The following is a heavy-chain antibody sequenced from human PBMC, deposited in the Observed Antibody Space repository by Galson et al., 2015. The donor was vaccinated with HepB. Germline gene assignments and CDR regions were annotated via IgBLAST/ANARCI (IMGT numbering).Heavy chain of an antibody. CDR2: FDPEDGET. Sequence: SVKVSCKVSGYTFTELSMHWVRQAPGKGLEWMGGFDPEDGETIYAQKFQGRVTITEDTSTDTAYMELSSLRSEDTAVYYCATDGGSRWCRRPFQHWGQGTLVTVSS. V-gene: IGHV1-24*01. J-gene: IGHJ1*01. CDR3: ATDGGSRWCRRPFQH. D-gene: IGHD6-13*01. CDR1: GYTFTELS.